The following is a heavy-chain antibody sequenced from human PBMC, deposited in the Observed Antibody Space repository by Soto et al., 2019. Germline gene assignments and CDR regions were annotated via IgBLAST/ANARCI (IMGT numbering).Heavy chain of an antibody. J-gene: IGHJ4*02. D-gene: IGHD3-10*01. CDR2: ITGSGGST. CDR1: VFSFSSYA. Sequence: PGGSVRLSCAASVFSFSSYALGGVRHAPGKGLEWASGITGSGGSTYYADSVKGRFTISRDNSKNTLYLQMSSLRAEDTAVYYCAQSPKTISVPFDYWGQGTLVTFSS. CDR3: AQSPKTISVPFDY. V-gene: IGHV3-23*01.